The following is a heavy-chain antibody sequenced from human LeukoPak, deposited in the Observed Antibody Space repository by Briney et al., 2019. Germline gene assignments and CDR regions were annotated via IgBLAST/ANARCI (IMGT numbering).Heavy chain of an antibody. V-gene: IGHV4-59*08. J-gene: IGHJ5*02. CDR2: IYYSGST. CDR3: ARHLVEMATSWFDP. CDR1: GGSISSYY. Sequence: PSETLSLTCTVSGGSISSYYWSWIRQPPGKGLEWIGYIYYSGSTNYNPSLKSRVTMSVDTSKNQFSLKLSSVTAADTAVYYCARHLVEMATSWFDPWGQGTLVTVSS. D-gene: IGHD5-12*01.